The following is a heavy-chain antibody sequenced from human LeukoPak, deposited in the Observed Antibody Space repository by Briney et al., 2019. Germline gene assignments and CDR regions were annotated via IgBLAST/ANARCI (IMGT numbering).Heavy chain of an antibody. V-gene: IGHV4-4*02. Sequence: SETLSLTCTVSGDSITAPKWRSWVRPAPGEGLVWIGEIYHDRTTSFNPSLKSRLTISVDKSANQFFLNLNSVSATDTAVYYCVGRGLYGGTWLFEYWGQGALVTVSS. CDR1: GDSITAPKW. D-gene: IGHD2-8*01. J-gene: IGHJ4*02. CDR2: IYHDRTT. CDR3: VGRGLYGGTWLFEY.